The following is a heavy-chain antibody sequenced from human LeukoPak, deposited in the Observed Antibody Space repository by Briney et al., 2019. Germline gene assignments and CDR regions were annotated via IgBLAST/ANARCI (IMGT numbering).Heavy chain of an antibody. V-gene: IGHV4-39*07. CDR1: GGSFSSSSYH. CDR2: VYYSGYT. J-gene: IGHJ4*02. CDR3: ARISPYFDY. Sequence: SETLSLTCTVSGGSFSSSSYHWGWIRQPPGKGLEWIASVYYSGYTHYNPSLHSRLTISVDTSKNQFSLKLWSVTAADTAVYYCARISPYFDYWGQGTLVTVSS.